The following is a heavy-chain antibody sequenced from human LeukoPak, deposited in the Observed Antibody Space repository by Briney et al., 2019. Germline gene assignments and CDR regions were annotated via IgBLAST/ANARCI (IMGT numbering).Heavy chain of an antibody. CDR3: AREGVAYCGGDCYSFWFDP. CDR1: GGSISSGSYY. Sequence: PSQTLSLTCTVSGGSISSGSYYWGWIRQPPGKGLEWIGRIYTSGSTNYNPSLKSRVTISVDTSKNQFSLKLSSVTAADTAVYYCAREGVAYCGGDCYSFWFDPWGQGALVNVSS. V-gene: IGHV4-61*02. J-gene: IGHJ5*02. CDR2: IYTSGST. D-gene: IGHD2-21*02.